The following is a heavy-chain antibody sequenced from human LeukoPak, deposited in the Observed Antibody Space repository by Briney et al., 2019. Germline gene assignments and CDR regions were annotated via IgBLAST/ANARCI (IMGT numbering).Heavy chain of an antibody. V-gene: IGHV4-39*01. CDR2: IYNSGSS. J-gene: IGHJ5*02. CDR1: GVSISSTCHA. Sequence: SETLSLTCTVSGVSISSTCHAWGWSRQPPGKGLEWLGNIYNSGSSNYSPSLRSRVSISVDTSKNQFSLKLSSVAAADTAVYYCARGGRLYCSSTSCRPNWFDPWGQGTLVTVSS. CDR3: ARGGRLYCSSTSCRPNWFDP. D-gene: IGHD2-2*01.